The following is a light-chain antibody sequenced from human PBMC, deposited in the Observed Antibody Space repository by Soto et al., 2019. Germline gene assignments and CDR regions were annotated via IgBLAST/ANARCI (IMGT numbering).Light chain of an antibody. V-gene: IGKV1-39*01. CDR3: QLSYSTPIP. Sequence: DIPMTQSPSSLSASVGDRVTITCRASQSISSYLNWYQQKPGKAPQLLIYAAFSWQSGVPSRFSGSGSGTDFTLTISSLQPEDFATYYCQLSYSTPIPFGQGTRLEMK. CDR2: AAF. CDR1: QSISSY. J-gene: IGKJ5*01.